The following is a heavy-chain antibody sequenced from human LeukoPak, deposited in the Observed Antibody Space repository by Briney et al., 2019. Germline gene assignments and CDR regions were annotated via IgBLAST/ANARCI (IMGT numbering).Heavy chain of an antibody. J-gene: IGHJ1*01. D-gene: IGHD4-17*01. CDR3: AKEIYGDSTGGRFQH. CDR2: ISGSGGSS. CDR1: GFTFSSCA. Sequence: PGGSLRLSCAASGFTFSSCAMSWVRQTPGKGLEWVSVISGSGGSSYYADSVKGRFTISRDNSRNTLYLQMNSLRAEDTAVYYCAKEIYGDSTGGRFQHRGQGTLVTVSS. V-gene: IGHV3-23*01.